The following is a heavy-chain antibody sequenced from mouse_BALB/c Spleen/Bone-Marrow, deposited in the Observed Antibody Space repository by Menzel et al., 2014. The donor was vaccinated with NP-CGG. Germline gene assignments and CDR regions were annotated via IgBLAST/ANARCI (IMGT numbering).Heavy chain of an antibody. V-gene: IGHV14-4*02. D-gene: IGHD2-10*02. CDR3: TPYDNYGCDY. CDR2: IDPENGDT. CDR1: GFNTKDSY. Sequence: EVQLQQSGAELVCPGASVKLSCTGSGFNTKDSYIYWLKQRPGQGLEWIGWIDPENGDTEYAPKFQGKATMTADTSSNTAYLQLSSLTSEDTAVYYSTPYDNYGCDYWGPGTSVTVSS. J-gene: IGHJ4*01.